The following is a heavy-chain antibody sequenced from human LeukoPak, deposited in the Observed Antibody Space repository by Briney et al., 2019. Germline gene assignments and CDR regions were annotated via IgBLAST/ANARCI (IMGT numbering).Heavy chain of an antibody. D-gene: IGHD4-17*01. Sequence: PGGSLRLSCAASGFTFSSYGMTWVRQVPEKGLEWVSSIRGTGGGINYADSVKGRFTISRDNSKNTLYLQMSSLRVEDTAVYYCGRDPNGDYIGAFDFWGQGTVVTVSS. CDR2: IRGTGGGI. J-gene: IGHJ3*01. CDR1: GFTFSSYG. V-gene: IGHV3-23*01. CDR3: GRDPNGDYIGAFDF.